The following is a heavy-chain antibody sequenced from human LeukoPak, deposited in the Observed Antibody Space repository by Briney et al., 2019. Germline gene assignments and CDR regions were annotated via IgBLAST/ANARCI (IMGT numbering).Heavy chain of an antibody. CDR3: ASHCGGGGVDY. CDR1: GGSISSTTHY. V-gene: IGHV4-39*01. D-gene: IGHD2-8*02. J-gene: IGHJ4*02. Sequence: PSETLSLTCSVSGGSISSTTHYWTWIRQPPGKGLEWIGNIYYNGDSSYSPSLKSRTTISVDTSKNQFSLQLSSVTAADTAVYYCASHCGGGGVDYWGQGTLVTVSS. CDR2: IYYNGDS.